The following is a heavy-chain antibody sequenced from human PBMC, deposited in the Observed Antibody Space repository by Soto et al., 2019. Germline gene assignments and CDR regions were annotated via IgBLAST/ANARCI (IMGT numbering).Heavy chain of an antibody. CDR3: AKSPSYPVHFDY. D-gene: IGHD1-26*01. CDR2: ISYDGSNK. V-gene: IGHV3-30*18. CDR1: GFTFSSYG. Sequence: QVQLVESGGGVVQPGRSLRLSCAASGFTFSSYGMHWVRQAPGKGLEWVAVISYDGSNKYYADSVKGRFTISRDNYKNTLYLKMNRLRAEDTAVYYCAKSPSYPVHFDYWGQGTLVTVSS. J-gene: IGHJ4*02.